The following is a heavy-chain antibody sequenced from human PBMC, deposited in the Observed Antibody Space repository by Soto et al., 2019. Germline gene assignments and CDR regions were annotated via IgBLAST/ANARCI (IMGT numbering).Heavy chain of an antibody. V-gene: IGHV1-69*13. Sequence: SVEVSCKASGGTFSRNNMSWLRQVPGEGLEGMGGITPMFGTANYTKNFQGRVAVTAEESKSTVYTEVRRLKSEDTALYYWALQVAYDRSGHYYGYWGPGT. CDR1: GGTFSRNN. J-gene: IGHJ4*02. CDR3: ALQVAYDRSGHYYGY. CDR2: ITPMFGTA. D-gene: IGHD3-22*01.